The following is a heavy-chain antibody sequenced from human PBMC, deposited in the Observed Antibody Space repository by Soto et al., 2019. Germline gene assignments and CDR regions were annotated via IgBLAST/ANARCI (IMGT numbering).Heavy chain of an antibody. V-gene: IGHV3-23*01. CDR2: ISGSGGST. CDR1: GFTFSSYA. CDR3: TRLQPDTNYRPFDY. J-gene: IGHJ4*02. D-gene: IGHD4-4*01. Sequence: PGGSLRLSCAASGFTFSSYAMSWVRQAPGQGLEWVSGISGSGGSTYYADSVKGRFTISRDNVKKSLYLQMNSLRAEDTAVYFCTRLQPDTNYRPFDYRGQGTVVTVSS.